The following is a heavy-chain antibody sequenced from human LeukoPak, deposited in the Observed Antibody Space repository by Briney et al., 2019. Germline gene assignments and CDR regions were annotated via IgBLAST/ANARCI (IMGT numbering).Heavy chain of an antibody. Sequence: PGGTLRLSCVGSGFSFSTYGMTWVRQAPGKGLEWVSSVSSSGETTYYADSVKGRFTISRDNSKNTLYLQMNSLRAEDTAIYYCARDERLLSFLKWGQGTLVTVSS. J-gene: IGHJ4*02. V-gene: IGHV3-23*01. D-gene: IGHD3-3*01. CDR2: VSSSGETT. CDR1: GFSFSTYG. CDR3: ARDERLLSFLK.